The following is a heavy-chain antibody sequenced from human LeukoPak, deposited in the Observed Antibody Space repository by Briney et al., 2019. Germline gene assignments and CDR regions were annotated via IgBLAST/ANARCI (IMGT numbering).Heavy chain of an antibody. D-gene: IGHD2-2*02. Sequence: QSGGSLRLSCAASGFTFSDHHMDWVRQAPGKGLEWVGRIRDEENSYTTHYAASVKGRFTISRDDSKSSLYLQMNSPKTEDTALYYCASIPYAEYWGQGTLVTVSS. CDR1: GFTFSDHH. V-gene: IGHV3-72*01. J-gene: IGHJ4*02. CDR3: ASIPYAEY. CDR2: IRDEENSYTT.